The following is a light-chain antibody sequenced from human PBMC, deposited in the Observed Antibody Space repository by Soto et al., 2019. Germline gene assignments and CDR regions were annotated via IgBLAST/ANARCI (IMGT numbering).Light chain of an antibody. CDR3: QQYNHWRSIS. CDR2: DTS. Sequence: EILMTQSPATVSVSPGERATLSCRASQSVSRKLAWYQRKPGQAPRLLIYDTSTRAADIPARFSGSGSGTDFTLTISSLQSEDFAVYYCQQYNHWRSISFGQGTRLEIK. J-gene: IGKJ5*01. V-gene: IGKV3-15*01. CDR1: QSVSRK.